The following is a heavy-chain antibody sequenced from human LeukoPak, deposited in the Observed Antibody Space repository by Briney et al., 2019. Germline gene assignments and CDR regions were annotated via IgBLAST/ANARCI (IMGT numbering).Heavy chain of an antibody. Sequence: GGSLRLSCAASGFTFSSYWMSWVRQAPGKGLEWVANIKQDGSAKYYVDSVKGRFTISRDNAENSLYLQMNSLRAEDTAVYYCASGYCGGGSCYPNWFDPWGRGTLVTVSS. J-gene: IGHJ5*02. CDR3: ASGYCGGGSCYPNWFDP. CDR2: IKQDGSAK. CDR1: GFTFSSYW. D-gene: IGHD2-15*01. V-gene: IGHV3-7*01.